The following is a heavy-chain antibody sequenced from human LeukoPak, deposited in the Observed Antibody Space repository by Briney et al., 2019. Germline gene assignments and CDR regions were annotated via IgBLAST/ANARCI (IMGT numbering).Heavy chain of an antibody. J-gene: IGHJ4*02. Sequence: GGSLRLSCAVSGFAFGSEAMSWVRQSPARGLEWVASISPGGGTTYYADSVKGRFTISRDNAKNSLYLQMNSLRAEDTAVYYCARDQILHCGGDCYPFDYWGQGILVTVSS. CDR1: GFAFGSEA. CDR3: ARDQILHCGGDCYPFDY. CDR2: ISPGGGTT. V-gene: IGHV3-23*01. D-gene: IGHD2-21*01.